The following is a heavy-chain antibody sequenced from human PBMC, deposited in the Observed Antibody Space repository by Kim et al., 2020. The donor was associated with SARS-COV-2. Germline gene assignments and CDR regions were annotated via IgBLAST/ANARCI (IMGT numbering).Heavy chain of an antibody. D-gene: IGHD2-21*01. CDR2: INAGNGNT. Sequence: ASVKVSCKASGYTFTSYAMHWVRQAPGQRLEWMGWINAGNGNTKYSQKFQGRVTITRDTSASTAYMELSSLRSEDTAVYYCARTAPHCGGDCSEAYYYYYGMDVWGPGTTVTVSS. J-gene: IGHJ6*02. V-gene: IGHV1-3*01. CDR3: ARTAPHCGGDCSEAYYYYYGMDV. CDR1: GYTFTSYA.